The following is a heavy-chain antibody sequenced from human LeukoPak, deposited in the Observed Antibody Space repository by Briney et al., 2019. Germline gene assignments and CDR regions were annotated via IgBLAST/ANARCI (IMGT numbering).Heavy chain of an antibody. V-gene: IGHV6-1*01. J-gene: IGHJ4*02. CDR1: GDSVSSNSAA. CDR3: ARGQTGSGRIFDY. Sequence: SQTLSLTCVISGDSVSSNSAAWNWIRQSPSRGLEWLGRTYYRSKWYSDFAEYVKGRITINPDTSKNQLSLQLISATPEDTAVYYCARGQTGSGRIFDYWGQGTLVTVSS. D-gene: IGHD2-15*01. CDR2: TYYRSKWYS.